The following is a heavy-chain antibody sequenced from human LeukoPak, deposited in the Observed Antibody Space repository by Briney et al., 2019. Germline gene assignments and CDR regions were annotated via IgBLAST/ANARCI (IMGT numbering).Heavy chain of an antibody. CDR2: ISDSGFTI. D-gene: IGHD2/OR15-2a*01. CDR3: ARHSRGFFSFDY. Sequence: PGGSLRLSCAASGFTISDYYMSWIRQAPGKGLELLSYISDSGFTIYYSDSARGRFTISRDNAKNSLYLQMSSLRAEDTAVYYCARHSRGFFSFDYWGQGTLVTVSS. CDR1: GFTISDYY. J-gene: IGHJ4*02. V-gene: IGHV3-11*01.